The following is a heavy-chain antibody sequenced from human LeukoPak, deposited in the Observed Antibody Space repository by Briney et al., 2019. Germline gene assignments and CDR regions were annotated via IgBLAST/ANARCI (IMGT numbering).Heavy chain of an antibody. J-gene: IGHJ4*02. CDR1: GGSISSYY. V-gene: IGHV4-59*01. CDR3: ARNNYYDSSGYWYYFDY. D-gene: IGHD3-22*01. Sequence: SETLSLTCTVSGGSISSYYWSWIRQPPGKGLEWIGYIYYSGSTNYNPSLKSRVTISVDTSKNQFSLKLSSVTAADMAVYYCARNNYYDSSGYWYYFDYWGQGTLVTVSS. CDR2: IYYSGST.